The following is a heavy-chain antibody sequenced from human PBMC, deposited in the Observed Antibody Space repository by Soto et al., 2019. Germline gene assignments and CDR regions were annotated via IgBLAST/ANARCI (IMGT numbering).Heavy chain of an antibody. CDR3: ARCVVRGVIRYFDY. Sequence: SLRLSCAASGFTFSSYSMNWVRQAPGKGLEWVSYISSSSSTIYYADSVKGRLTISRDNAKNSLYLQMNSLRAEDTAVYYCARCVVRGVIRYFDYWGQETLVTVSS. V-gene: IGHV3-48*01. D-gene: IGHD3-10*01. CDR2: ISSSSSTI. CDR1: GFTFSSYS. J-gene: IGHJ4*02.